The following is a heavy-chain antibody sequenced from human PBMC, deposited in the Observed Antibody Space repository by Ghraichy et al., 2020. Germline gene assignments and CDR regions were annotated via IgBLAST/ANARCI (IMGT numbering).Heavy chain of an antibody. CDR1: GFTVSSNY. Sequence: GESLNISCAASGFTVSSNYMSWVRQAPGKGLEWVSVIYSGGSTYYADSVKGRFTISRDNSKNTLYLQMNSLRAEDTAVYYCARDLVDRRGYSYGSDWGQGTLVTVSS. J-gene: IGHJ4*02. CDR3: ARDLVDRRGYSYGSD. D-gene: IGHD5-18*01. V-gene: IGHV3-53*01. CDR2: IYSGGST.